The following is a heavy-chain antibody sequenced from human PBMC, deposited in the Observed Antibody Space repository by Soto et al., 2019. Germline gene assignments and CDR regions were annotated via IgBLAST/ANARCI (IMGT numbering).Heavy chain of an antibody. CDR2: IIPIFGTV. D-gene: IGHD5-12*01. Sequence: QVQLVQSGAEVKKPGSSVKVSCKASGGTFSNYPISWVRQAPGQGLEWMGGIIPIFGTVNYAQKFQGRVTXPXXXAXXTAYMELSSLISEDTAVYYWASGNRRWLQLWYFDLWGRGTLVTVSS. CDR3: ASGNRRWLQLWYFDL. V-gene: IGHV1-69*05. CDR1: GGTFSNYP. J-gene: IGHJ2*01.